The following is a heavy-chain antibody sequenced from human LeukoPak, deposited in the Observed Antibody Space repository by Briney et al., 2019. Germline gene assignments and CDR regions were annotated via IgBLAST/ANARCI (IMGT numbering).Heavy chain of an antibody. D-gene: IGHD3-16*01. V-gene: IGHV4-30-4*08. J-gene: IGHJ4*02. Sequence: SETLSLTCTVSGGSISSSSYYWGWIRQPPGKGLEWIGYIYYSGSTYYNPSLKSRVTISVDTSKNQFSLKLSSVTAADTAVYYCARPTRGGVFDYWGQGTLVTVSS. CDR1: GGSISSSSYY. CDR2: IYYSGST. CDR3: ARPTRGGVFDY.